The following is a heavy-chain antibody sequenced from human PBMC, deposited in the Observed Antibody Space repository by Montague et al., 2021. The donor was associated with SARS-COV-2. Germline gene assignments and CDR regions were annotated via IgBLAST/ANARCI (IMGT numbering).Heavy chain of an antibody. CDR2: INHSGTT. CDR1: GGSFSGYY. CDR3: ARWDPQTLTLIGLRGKSASDY. D-gene: IGHD4-23*01. J-gene: IGHJ4*02. Sequence: SETLSLTCAVYGGSFSGYYWTWIRQSPGKGLEWIAEINHSGTTNYNFNPSLRSRVTISVDTSKSQFSLKLGSVPAADMGVYYCARWDPQTLTLIGLRGKSASDYWGQGTLVTVSS. V-gene: IGHV4-34*01.